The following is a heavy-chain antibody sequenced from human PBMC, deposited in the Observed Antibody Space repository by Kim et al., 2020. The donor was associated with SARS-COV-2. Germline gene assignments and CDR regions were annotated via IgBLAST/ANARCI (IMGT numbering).Heavy chain of an antibody. D-gene: IGHD6-13*01. CDR3: ARGVAAAGSYFDY. V-gene: IGHV4-34*01. Sequence: YTPSLESRVTISVVTSKSQFSLKLSSVTAADTAVYYCARGVAAAGSYFDYWGQGPLVTVSS. J-gene: IGHJ4*02.